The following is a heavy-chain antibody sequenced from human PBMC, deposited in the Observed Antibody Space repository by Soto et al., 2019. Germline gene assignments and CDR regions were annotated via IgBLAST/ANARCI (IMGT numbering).Heavy chain of an antibody. V-gene: IGHV4-31*03. CDR2: IYYSGST. CDR3: ARAFDSSSWYQTFPGHFDY. J-gene: IGHJ4*02. D-gene: IGHD6-13*01. Sequence: SETLSLTCTVSGGSISSGGYYWSWIRQHPGKGLEWIGYIYYSGSTYYNPSLKSRVTISVDTSKNQFSLKLSSVTAADTAVYYCARAFDSSSWYQTFPGHFDYWGQGTLVTVPS. CDR1: GGSISSGGYY.